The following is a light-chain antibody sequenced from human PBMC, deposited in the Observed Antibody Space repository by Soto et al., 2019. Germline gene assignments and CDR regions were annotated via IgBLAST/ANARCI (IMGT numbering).Light chain of an antibody. V-gene: IGLV1-44*01. J-gene: IGLJ2*01. CDR2: RND. Sequence: QAVVTQPPSASGTPGQRVTISCSGSSSNIGSYTVNWYQQLPGTAPKLLIYRNDQRPSGVPDRFSGSRSGTSASLAISGLQSEDEADYYCAAWIGSLESRVFGGGTKLTVL. CDR3: AAWIGSLESRV. CDR1: SSNIGSYT.